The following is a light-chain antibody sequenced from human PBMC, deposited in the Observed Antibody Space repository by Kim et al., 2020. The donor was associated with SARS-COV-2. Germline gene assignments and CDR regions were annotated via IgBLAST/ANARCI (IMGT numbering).Light chain of an antibody. J-gene: IGLJ2*01. CDR2: DVN. CDR3: CSYAGGYTQVA. Sequence: SVTISCTGTSSDVGGDNYVSWYQQFPGNAPRLMIYDVNKRPSGVPDRFSASKSGNTASLTISGLQADDEADYYCCSYAGGYTQVAFGGGTKLTVL. CDR1: SSDVGGDNY. V-gene: IGLV2-11*03.